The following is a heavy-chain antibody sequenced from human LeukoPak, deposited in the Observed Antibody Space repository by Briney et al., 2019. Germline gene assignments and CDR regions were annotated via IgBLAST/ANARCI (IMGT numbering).Heavy chain of an antibody. V-gene: IGHV3-30*03. CDR1: GFTFSSFG. CDR3: ARYGSSWSFDY. D-gene: IGHD6-13*01. CDR2: ISYDGSNK. J-gene: IGHJ4*02. Sequence: GGSLRLSCAASGFTFSSFGMHWVRQAPGKGLEWVAVISYDGSNKYYADSVKGRFTISRDNSKNTLYLQMNSLRADDTAVYYCARYGSSWSFDYWGQGTLVTVSS.